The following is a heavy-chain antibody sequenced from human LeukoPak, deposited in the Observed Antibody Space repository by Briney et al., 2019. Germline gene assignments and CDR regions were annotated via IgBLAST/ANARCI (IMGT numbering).Heavy chain of an antibody. Sequence: PGGSPRLSCAASGFTLSNYVIHWVRQAPGKGLEYVSTMSGDGRSVYYANSVKGRFSISRDNSKNTLYLQMGSLRPEDMAVYYCARISIVAPGMDLWGQGTLVTVSS. CDR3: ARISIVAPGMDL. CDR1: GFTLSNYV. V-gene: IGHV3-64*01. D-gene: IGHD6-13*01. CDR2: MSGDGRSV. J-gene: IGHJ5*02.